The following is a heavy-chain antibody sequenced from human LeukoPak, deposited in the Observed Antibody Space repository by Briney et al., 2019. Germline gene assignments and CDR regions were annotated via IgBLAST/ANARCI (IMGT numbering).Heavy chain of an antibody. CDR3: ANRGNTVTTLDY. D-gene: IGHD4-17*01. CDR2: ISGSGGTT. CDR1: GFTFSSYA. V-gene: IGHV3-23*01. Sequence: GGSLRLSCAASGFTFSSYAMSWVRQAPGKGQEWVTGISGSGGTTNYADSVKGRFTVSRDNSKNTLYLQMNDLTPEDTAVYYCANRGNTVTTLDYWGQGTLVTVSS. J-gene: IGHJ4*02.